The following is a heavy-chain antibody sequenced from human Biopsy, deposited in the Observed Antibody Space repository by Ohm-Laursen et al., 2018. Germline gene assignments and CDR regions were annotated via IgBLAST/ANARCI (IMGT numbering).Heavy chain of an antibody. D-gene: IGHD4/OR15-4a*01. CDR3: AKDRRTMRIWYFDL. V-gene: IGHV3-23*01. J-gene: IGHJ2*01. CDR2: ISSSGNST. CDR1: GFTFATYD. Sequence: GSLRLSCSASGFTFATYDMSWVRQAPGKGLEWVSGISSSGNSTYYAGSVKGRFTISRDNSKNTLYLQLNSLRVDDTAVYYCAKDRRTMRIWYFDLWGRGALVTVSS.